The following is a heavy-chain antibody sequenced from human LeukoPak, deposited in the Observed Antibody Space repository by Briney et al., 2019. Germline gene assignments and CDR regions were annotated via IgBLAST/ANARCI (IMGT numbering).Heavy chain of an antibody. Sequence: GGSLRLSCAASGFDFSSNWMHWVRHAPGQGLVWVSRIKGDGISTNYADSVKGRFTISRDTSKNTLYLQMNSLRAEDTAVYYCALFDYYDYVYPPDYWGQGTLVTVSS. V-gene: IGHV3-74*01. CDR3: ALFDYYDYVYPPDY. J-gene: IGHJ4*02. CDR2: IKGDGIST. CDR1: GFDFSSNW. D-gene: IGHD3-16*01.